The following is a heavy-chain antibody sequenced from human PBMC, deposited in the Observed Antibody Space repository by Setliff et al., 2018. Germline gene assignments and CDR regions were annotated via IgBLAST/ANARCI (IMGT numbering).Heavy chain of an antibody. J-gene: IGHJ6*02. CDR1: GYTFTGYY. CDR2: INPNSGGT. CDR3: ARDLLYSGSYFGYYYGMDV. Sequence: GASVKVSCKASGYTFTGYYMHWVRQAPGQGLEWMGWINPNSGGTNYAQKFQGWVTMIRDTSISTAYMELSRLRSDDTAVYYCARDLLYSGSYFGYYYGMDVWGQGTTVTVSS. D-gene: IGHD1-26*01. V-gene: IGHV1-2*04.